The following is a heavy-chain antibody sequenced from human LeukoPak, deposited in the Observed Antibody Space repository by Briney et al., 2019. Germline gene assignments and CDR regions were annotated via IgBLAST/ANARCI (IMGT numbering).Heavy chain of an antibody. CDR1: GYTFTGYY. CDR3: ATFSPNCSGGSCYVFDP. V-gene: IGHV1-2*02. Sequence: ASVKVSCKASGYTFTGYYMHWVRQAPGQGLEWMGWINPNSGGTNYGQKFQGRVTMTRDTSISTAYMELSRLRSDDTAVYYCATFSPNCSGGSCYVFDPRGQGTLVTVSS. CDR2: INPNSGGT. D-gene: IGHD2-15*01. J-gene: IGHJ5*02.